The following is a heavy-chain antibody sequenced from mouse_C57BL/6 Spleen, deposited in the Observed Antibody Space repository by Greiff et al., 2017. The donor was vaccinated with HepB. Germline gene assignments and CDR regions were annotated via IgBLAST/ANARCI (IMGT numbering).Heavy chain of an antibody. J-gene: IGHJ1*03. CDR2: INPYNGDT. D-gene: IGHD1-1*01. V-gene: IGHV1-20*01. CDR3: ARRRGPYGSSPYWYFDV. Sequence: VQVVESVKISCKASGYSFTGYFMNWVMQSHGKSLEWIGRINPYNGDTFYNQKFKGKATLTVDKSSSTAHMELRSLTSEDSAVYYCARRRGPYGSSPYWYFDVWGTGTTVTVSS. CDR1: GYSFTGYF.